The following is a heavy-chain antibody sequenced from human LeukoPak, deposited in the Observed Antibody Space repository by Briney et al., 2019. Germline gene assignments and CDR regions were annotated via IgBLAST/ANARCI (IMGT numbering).Heavy chain of an antibody. CDR1: GFTFSSYC. CDR3: ARMVSLHIAAAGTFDSWLDP. Sequence: GWSLRPSCAPSGFTFSSYCMSWVRQAPGKGQEWVANKKQDGSGKYYVDSVKGRFTISRDKANNSLYQRLNRLRPDHTAVCYCARMVSLHIAAAGTFDSWLDPWGQGTLVTVSS. CDR2: KKQDGSGK. D-gene: IGHD6-13*01. V-gene: IGHV3-7*01. J-gene: IGHJ5*02.